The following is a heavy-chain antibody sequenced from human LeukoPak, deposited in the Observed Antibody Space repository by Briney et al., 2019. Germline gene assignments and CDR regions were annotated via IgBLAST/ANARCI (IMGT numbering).Heavy chain of an antibody. CDR2: IKQDGSDK. V-gene: IGHV3-7*03. D-gene: IGHD1-14*01. CDR1: GFSFSSYW. CDR3: ARDVLVAGATGTFDI. J-gene: IGHJ3*02. Sequence: GGSLRLSCAASGFSFSSYWMSWVHQAPGKGLEWVANIKQDGSDKYYLTSVRGRFTISRDNAKTSLYLQMNSLRAEDTAVYYCARDVLVAGATGTFDIWGQGTMVTVSS.